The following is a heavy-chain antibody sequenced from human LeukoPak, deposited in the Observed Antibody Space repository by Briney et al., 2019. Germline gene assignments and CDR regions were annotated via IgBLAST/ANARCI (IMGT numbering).Heavy chain of an antibody. Sequence: GGSLRLSCAASGFTFSSYAMHWVRQAPGKGLEWVAVISYDGSNKYYADSVKGRFTIPRDNSKNTLYLQMNSLRAEDTAVYYCAREGGSGSFLDYWGQGTLVTVSS. CDR2: ISYDGSNK. CDR1: GFTFSSYA. CDR3: AREGGSGSFLDY. V-gene: IGHV3-30-3*01. J-gene: IGHJ4*02. D-gene: IGHD3-10*01.